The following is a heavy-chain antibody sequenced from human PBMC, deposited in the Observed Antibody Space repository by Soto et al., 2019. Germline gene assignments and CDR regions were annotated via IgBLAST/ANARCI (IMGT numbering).Heavy chain of an antibody. V-gene: IGHV3-73*02. D-gene: IGHD6-19*01. CDR1: GFTFSGSA. CDR3: TKWGSGWYAYYFDY. J-gene: IGHJ4*02. Sequence: EVQLVESGGGLVQPGGSLKLSCAASGFTFSGSAMHWVRQASGKGLEWVGRIRSKANSYATAYAASVKGRFTISRDDSKNTAYLQMNSLKTEDTAVYYCTKWGSGWYAYYFDYWGQGTLVTVSS. CDR2: IRSKANSYAT.